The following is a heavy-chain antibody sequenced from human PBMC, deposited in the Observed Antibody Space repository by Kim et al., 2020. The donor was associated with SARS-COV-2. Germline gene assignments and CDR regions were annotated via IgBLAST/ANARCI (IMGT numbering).Heavy chain of an antibody. CDR3: ARGGTISVVVVALDYLGL. Sequence: ASVKVSCKASGYTFTSYDMHWVRQAPGQGLEWMGWINANSGNTDYAQKFQGRVTITRNTSTSTAYMELSSLRSEDTAVYYCARGGTISVVVVALDYLGLW. D-gene: IGHD3-22*01. J-gene: IGHJ2*01. CDR2: INANSGNT. V-gene: IGHV1-8*03. CDR1: GYTFTSYD.